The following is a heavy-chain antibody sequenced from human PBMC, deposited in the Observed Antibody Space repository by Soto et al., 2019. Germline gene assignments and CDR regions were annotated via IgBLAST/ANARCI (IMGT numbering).Heavy chain of an antibody. Sequence: LSQTLSLTCAISGDSVSSNSAAWNWIRQSPSRGLEWLGRTYYRSKWYNDYAVSVKSRITINPDTSKNQFSLQLNSVTPEDTAVYYCARDRAYSSTWPTRDYYYGMDVWGQGTTVTVSS. CDR2: TYYRSKWYN. CDR1: GDSVSSNSAA. V-gene: IGHV6-1*01. J-gene: IGHJ6*02. D-gene: IGHD6-13*01. CDR3: ARDRAYSSTWPTRDYYYGMDV.